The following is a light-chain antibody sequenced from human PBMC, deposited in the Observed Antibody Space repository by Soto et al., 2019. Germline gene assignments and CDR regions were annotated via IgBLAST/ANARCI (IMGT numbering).Light chain of an antibody. CDR3: QKYNSAPLT. V-gene: IGKV1-27*01. Sequence: DIQMTQSPSSLSASLGDRVTITCRASQGISVYLAWFQQKPGKVPKLLIYAASTLQSGVPSRFSGSGSGTDFTLTISSLQPEDVATYYCQKYNSAPLTFGGGTKVETK. J-gene: IGKJ4*01. CDR1: QGISVY. CDR2: AAS.